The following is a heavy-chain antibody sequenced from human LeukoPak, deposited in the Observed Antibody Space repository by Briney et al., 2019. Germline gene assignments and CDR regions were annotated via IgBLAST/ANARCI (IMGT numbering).Heavy chain of an antibody. D-gene: IGHD4/OR15-4a*01. V-gene: IGHV3-48*03. Sequence: GGSLRLSCAARGLTLSSYEMNGVGQAQGKGREGFSYISSTGSTIYYAASVKGRFTISRDNAKNSLYLQMNSLRAEDTAVYYCASEPMVPYGMDVWGQGTTVTVSS. CDR1: GLTLSSYE. CDR3: ASEPMVPYGMDV. CDR2: ISSTGSTI. J-gene: IGHJ6*02.